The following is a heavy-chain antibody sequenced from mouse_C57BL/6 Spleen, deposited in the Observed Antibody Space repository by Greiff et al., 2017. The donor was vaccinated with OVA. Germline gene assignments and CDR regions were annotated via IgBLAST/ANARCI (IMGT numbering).Heavy chain of an antibody. J-gene: IGHJ3*01. D-gene: IGHD1-1*01. CDR1: GYTFTSYW. Sequence: VQLQQPGAELVRPGSSVKLSCKASGYTFTSYWMDWVKQRPGQGLEWIGNIYPSDSETHYNQKFKDKATLTVDKSSSTAYMQLSSLTSEDSAVYYCARLGTTVVATPYWGQGTLVTVSA. V-gene: IGHV1-61*01. CDR3: ARLGTTVVATPY. CDR2: IYPSDSET.